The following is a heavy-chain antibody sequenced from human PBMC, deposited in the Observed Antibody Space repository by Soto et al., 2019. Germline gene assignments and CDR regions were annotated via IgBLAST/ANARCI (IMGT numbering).Heavy chain of an antibody. CDR1: GFTFSDYS. Sequence: EVQLVESGGGLVQPGGSLRLSCAASGFTFSDYSMNWVRQAPGKGLEWVSYISSSSSIIYYADSVKGRFTVSRDNGKNSLYLQMNSLRDEDTAVYYCARGGIAARRSAFDIWGQGTMVTVSS. CDR2: ISSSSSII. J-gene: IGHJ3*02. CDR3: ARGGIAARRSAFDI. D-gene: IGHD6-6*01. V-gene: IGHV3-48*02.